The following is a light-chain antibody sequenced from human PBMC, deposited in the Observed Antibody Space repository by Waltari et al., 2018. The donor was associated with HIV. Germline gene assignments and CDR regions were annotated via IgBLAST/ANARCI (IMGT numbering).Light chain of an antibody. V-gene: IGLV2-14*03. Sequence: QSALTQPASVSGSPGQSITISCPGTSSDIGGYHHACWYQQHPGRAPKLEIYDVSNRPSGVSDRFSGSKSGNTASLTISGLQTEDEADYYCSSFTSGTTWVFGGGTKVTVL. CDR2: DVS. J-gene: IGLJ3*02. CDR1: SSDIGGYHH. CDR3: SSFTSGTTWV.